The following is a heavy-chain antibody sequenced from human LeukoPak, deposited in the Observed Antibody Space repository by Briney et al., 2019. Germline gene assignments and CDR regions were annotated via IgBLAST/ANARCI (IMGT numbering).Heavy chain of an antibody. CDR3: ARANPAYCGGDCFVYLDY. CDR2: IYYSGST. CDR1: GGSISSSSYY. D-gene: IGHD2-21*02. V-gene: IGHV4-39*07. Sequence: SETLSLTCTVSGGSISSSSYYWGWIRQPPGKGLEWIGSIYYSGSTYYNPSLKSRVTISVDTSKIQFSLKLSSVTAADTAVYYCARANPAYCGGDCFVYLDYWGQGTLVTVSS. J-gene: IGHJ4*02.